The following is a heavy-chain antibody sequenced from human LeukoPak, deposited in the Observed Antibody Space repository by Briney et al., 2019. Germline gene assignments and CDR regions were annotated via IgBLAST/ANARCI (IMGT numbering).Heavy chain of an antibody. Sequence: PGRSLRLSCAASGFTFSSYGMHWVRQAPGKGLEWLAVIWYDGSNIYYADSVKGRFAISRDNSKNTLYLQMNSLRAEDTAVYYCAKEHVVTPLAFGYWGQGTLVTVSS. CDR3: AKEHVVTPLAFGY. J-gene: IGHJ4*02. CDR2: IWYDGSNI. CDR1: GFTFSSYG. D-gene: IGHD3-22*01. V-gene: IGHV3-33*06.